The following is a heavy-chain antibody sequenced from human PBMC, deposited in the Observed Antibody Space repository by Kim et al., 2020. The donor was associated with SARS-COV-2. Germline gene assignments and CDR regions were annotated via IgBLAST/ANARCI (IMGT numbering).Heavy chain of an antibody. J-gene: IGHJ4*02. CDR3: TRDRDYDYYDSSGYWAY. CDR1: GFTFGDYA. V-gene: IGHV3-49*03. CDR2: IRSKAYGGTT. Sequence: GGSLRLSCTASGFTFGDYAMSWFRQAPGKGLEWVGFIRSKAYGGTTEYAASVKGRFTISRDDSKSIAYLQMNSLKTEDTAVYYCTRDRDYDYYDSSGYWAYWGQGTLVTVSS. D-gene: IGHD3-22*01.